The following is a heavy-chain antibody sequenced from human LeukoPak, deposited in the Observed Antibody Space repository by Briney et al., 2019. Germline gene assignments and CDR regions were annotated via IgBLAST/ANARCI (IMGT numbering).Heavy chain of an antibody. D-gene: IGHD1-14*01. V-gene: IGHV3-48*04. Sequence: PGGSLRLSCAASGFTFSSYSMKWVRQAPGKGLEWVSYISSSSKSIYYADSVKGRFTISRDNAKNTLYLQMNSLRAEDTAVYYCARGAPITDYWGQGTLVTVSS. CDR1: GFTFSSYS. CDR3: ARGAPITDY. CDR2: ISSSSKSI. J-gene: IGHJ4*02.